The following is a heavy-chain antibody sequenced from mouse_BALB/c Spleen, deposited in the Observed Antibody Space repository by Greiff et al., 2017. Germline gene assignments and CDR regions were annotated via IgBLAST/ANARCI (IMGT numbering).Heavy chain of an antibody. CDR1: GFAFSSYD. V-gene: IGHV5-12-1*01. CDR3: ARQESMDY. J-gene: IGHJ4*01. Sequence: DVQLVESGGGLVKPGGSLKLSCAASGFAFSSYDMSWVRQTPEKRLEWVAYISSGGGSTYYPDTVKGRFTISRDNAKNTLYLQMSSLKSEDTAMYYCARQESMDYWGQGTSGTVSS. CDR2: ISSGGGST.